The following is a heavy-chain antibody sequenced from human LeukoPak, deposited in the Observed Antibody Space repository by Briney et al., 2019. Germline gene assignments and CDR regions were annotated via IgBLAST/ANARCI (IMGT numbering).Heavy chain of an antibody. CDR1: GYTLTSYG. CDR2: ISAYNGNT. J-gene: IGHJ4*02. CDR3: ARVSSAAGHFDY. V-gene: IGHV1-18*01. Sequence: ASVKVSCKASGYTLTSYGISWVRQAPGQGLEWMGWISAYNGNTNYAQKLQGRVTMTTDTSTSTAYMELRSLRSDDTAVYYCARVSSAAGHFDYWGQGTLVTVSS. D-gene: IGHD6-13*01.